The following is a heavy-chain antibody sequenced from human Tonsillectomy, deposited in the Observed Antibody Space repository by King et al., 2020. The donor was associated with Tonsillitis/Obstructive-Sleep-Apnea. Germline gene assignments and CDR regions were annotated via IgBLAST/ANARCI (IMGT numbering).Heavy chain of an antibody. CDR3: ARDPSHSRGLDY. CDR2: LWFDGTNK. CDR1: GFTFGSHG. Sequence: VQLVESGGGVVQPGRSLRLSCTTSGFTFGSHGMHWVRPAPGKGLEWGADLWFDGTNKYYADSVKGRFTISRDNSKNTLYLQMNSLRAEDTAVYYCARDPSHSRGLDYWGQGTLVTVSS. D-gene: IGHD3-10*01. J-gene: IGHJ4*02. V-gene: IGHV3-33*01.